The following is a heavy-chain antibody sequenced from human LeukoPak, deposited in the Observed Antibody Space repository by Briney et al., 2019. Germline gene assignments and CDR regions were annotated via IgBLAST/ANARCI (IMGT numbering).Heavy chain of an antibody. J-gene: IGHJ4*02. CDR3: TTYGYSSSWYPFDY. D-gene: IGHD6-13*01. CDR2: IKSKTDGGTT. V-gene: IGHV3-15*01. Sequence: GGSLRLSCAASGLTFSKAWMSWVRQAPGKGLEWVGRIKSKTDGGTTDYAAPVKGRFTISRDDSKNTLYLHMNSLKTEDTAVYYCTTYGYSSSWYPFDYWGQGTLVTVSS. CDR1: GLTFSKAW.